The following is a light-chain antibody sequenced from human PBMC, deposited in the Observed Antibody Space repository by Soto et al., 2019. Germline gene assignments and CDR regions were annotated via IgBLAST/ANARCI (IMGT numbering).Light chain of an antibody. Sequence: EIVMTQSPATLSMSPGERVTLSCRASQSVSRSLAWNQQKPGQAPRLLIYGASTRATGIPDRFSGSGSGTEFTLTISSLQSEDFAVYYCQQYIKWPWTFGQGTKVEIK. CDR3: QQYIKWPWT. CDR2: GAS. V-gene: IGKV3-15*01. J-gene: IGKJ1*01. CDR1: QSVSRS.